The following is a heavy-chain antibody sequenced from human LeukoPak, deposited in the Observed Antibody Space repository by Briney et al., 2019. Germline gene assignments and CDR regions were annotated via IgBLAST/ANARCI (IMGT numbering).Heavy chain of an antibody. CDR1: GFIFSSYA. Sequence: GGSLRLSCAASGFIFSSYAMHWVRQAPGKGLEWVAVISYDGSNKYYADSVKGRFTISRDNSKNTLYLQMNSLRAEDTAVYYCARDLTMIYAFDIWGQGTMVTVSS. CDR2: ISYDGSNK. J-gene: IGHJ3*02. V-gene: IGHV3-30*04. D-gene: IGHD3-22*01. CDR3: ARDLTMIYAFDI.